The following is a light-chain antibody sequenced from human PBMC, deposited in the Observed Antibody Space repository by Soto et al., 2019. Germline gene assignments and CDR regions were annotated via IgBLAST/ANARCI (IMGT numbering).Light chain of an antibody. V-gene: IGKV1-5*03. CDR2: KAS. Sequence: DIQMTQSPSTLSASVGDRVTITCRASQSISTWLAWYEQKAGKAPKLLIYKASSLESGVPSRFSGSGSGTEFTLTISSLQPDDFATYYCQQYNTYTGTLGQGTKVDIK. CDR3: QQYNTYTGT. J-gene: IGKJ1*01. CDR1: QSISTW.